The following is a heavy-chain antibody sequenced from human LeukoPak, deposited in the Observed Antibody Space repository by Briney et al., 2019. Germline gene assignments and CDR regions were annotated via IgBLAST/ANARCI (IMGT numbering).Heavy chain of an antibody. J-gene: IGHJ4*02. CDR1: GLTFSSYA. CDR2: ISGSGGST. V-gene: IGHV3-23*01. CDR3: AKDSKRRDGYNGGVYFDY. Sequence: SGGSLRLSRAASGLTFSSYAMSWVRQAPGKGLEWVSAISGSGGSTYYADSVKGRFTISRDNSKNTLYLQMNSLRAEDTAVYYCAKDSKRRDGYNGGVYFDYWGQGTLVTVSS. D-gene: IGHD5-24*01.